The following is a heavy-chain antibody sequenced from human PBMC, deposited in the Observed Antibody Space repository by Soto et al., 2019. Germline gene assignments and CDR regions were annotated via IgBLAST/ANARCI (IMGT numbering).Heavy chain of an antibody. CDR1: GFTFSSFA. CDR2: ITGSGGAT. Sequence: PGGSLRLSCAASGFTFSSFAMTWVRQAPGKGLEWVSRITGSGGATYYADSVKGRFTISRDNSKNTLYLQMNSLRAEDTAVYYCAKLWYNWNQVDYWGQGTLVTVSS. CDR3: AKLWYNWNQVDY. J-gene: IGHJ4*02. D-gene: IGHD1-20*01. V-gene: IGHV3-23*01.